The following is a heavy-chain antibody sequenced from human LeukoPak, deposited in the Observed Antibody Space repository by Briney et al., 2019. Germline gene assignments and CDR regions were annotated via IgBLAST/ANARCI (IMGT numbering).Heavy chain of an antibody. CDR2: ISYDGSNK. J-gene: IGHJ4*02. CDR3: AKVIGGSSLIY. Sequence: GGSLRLSCAASGFTFSSYGMHWVRQAPGKGLEWVAVISYDGSNKYYADSVKGRFTISRDNSKNTLYLQMNSLRAEDTAVYYCAKVIGGSSLIYWGQGTLVTVSS. CDR1: GFTFSSYG. V-gene: IGHV3-30*18. D-gene: IGHD1-26*01.